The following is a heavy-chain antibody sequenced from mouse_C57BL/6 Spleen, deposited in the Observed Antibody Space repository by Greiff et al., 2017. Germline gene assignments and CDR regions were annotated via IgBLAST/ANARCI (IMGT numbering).Heavy chain of an antibody. J-gene: IGHJ1*03. Sequence: QVQLQQPGTELVKPGASVKLSCKASGYTFTSYWMHWVKLRPGQGLEWIGNINPSNGGTNYNEKFKSKATLTVDKSSSTAYMQLSSLTSEDSAVYYCARSLISRGYFDVWGTGTTVTVSS. CDR1: GYTFTSYW. CDR2: INPSNGGT. CDR3: ARSLISRGYFDV. V-gene: IGHV1-53*01.